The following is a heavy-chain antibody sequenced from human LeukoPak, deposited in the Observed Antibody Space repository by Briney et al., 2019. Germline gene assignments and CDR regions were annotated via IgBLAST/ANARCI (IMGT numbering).Heavy chain of an antibody. V-gene: IGHV1-46*01. CDR2: INPSGGST. Sequence: GASVKVSCKASGYTFTSYYMHWVRQAPGQGLEWMGIINPSGGSTSYAQKFQGRVTMTRDTSTSTVYMELSSLRSEDTAVYYCARDRLHCGFGYCSGGSWSGEALDYWGQGTLVTVSS. D-gene: IGHD2-15*01. CDR1: GYTFTSYY. J-gene: IGHJ4*02. CDR3: ARDRLHCGFGYCSGGSWSGEALDY.